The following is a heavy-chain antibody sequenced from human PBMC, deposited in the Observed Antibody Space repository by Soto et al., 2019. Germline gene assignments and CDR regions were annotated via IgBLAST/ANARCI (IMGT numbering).Heavy chain of an antibody. Sequence: QVQLVQSGAEVKKPGASVKVSCKASGYTFTGYYMHWVRQAPGQGPEWMGWINPNSDGTNYAQKLQGWVTMTSDTSSSTAYMELSRLRSDDTAVYYCERSYAEITIEGDYYVMGVWGQGTTVTVSS. CDR3: ERSYAEITIEGDYYVMGV. CDR2: INPNSDGT. V-gene: IGHV1-2*04. J-gene: IGHJ6*02. CDR1: GYTFTGYY. D-gene: IGHD3-3*01.